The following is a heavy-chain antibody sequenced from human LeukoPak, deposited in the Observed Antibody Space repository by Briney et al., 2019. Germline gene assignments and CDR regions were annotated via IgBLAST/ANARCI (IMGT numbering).Heavy chain of an antibody. D-gene: IGHD1-14*01. Sequence: ASVTVSCKASGGTFSSYAISWVRQAPGQGLEWMGGIIPIFGTANYAQKFQGRVTITTDESTSTAYMELSSLRSEDTAVYYCARPDSEHAFDIWGQGTMVTVSS. CDR2: IIPIFGTA. V-gene: IGHV1-69*05. CDR3: ARPDSEHAFDI. J-gene: IGHJ3*02. CDR1: GGTFSSYA.